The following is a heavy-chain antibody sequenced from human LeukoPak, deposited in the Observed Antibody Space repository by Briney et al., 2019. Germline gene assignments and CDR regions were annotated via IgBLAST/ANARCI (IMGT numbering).Heavy chain of an antibody. CDR3: AIVLTAIPR. V-gene: IGHV3-53*01. CDR1: GFTFSSYG. Sequence: GGSLRLSCAASGFTFSSYGMSWVRQAPGKGLEWVAVIYSAGSTYYADSVKGRFTISRDNSKNTLYLQMNSLRAEDTAVYYCAIVLTAIPRWGQGTLVTVSS. J-gene: IGHJ4*02. D-gene: IGHD2-21*02. CDR2: IYSAGST.